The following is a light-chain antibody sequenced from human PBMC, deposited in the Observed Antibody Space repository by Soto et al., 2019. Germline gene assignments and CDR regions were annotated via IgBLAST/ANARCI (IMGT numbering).Light chain of an antibody. J-gene: IGKJ1*01. CDR1: QSVSSSQ. V-gene: IGKV3-20*01. CDR3: QQYVISPPT. Sequence: EIVLTQSPSTLSLSPGERATLSCRASQSVSSSQFAWYQQKPGQAPRVLIFGASSWDTGIPHRFSGSGSGTDFTLTINSLEPEDFAVYYCQQYVISPPTFGQGTKVDIK. CDR2: GAS.